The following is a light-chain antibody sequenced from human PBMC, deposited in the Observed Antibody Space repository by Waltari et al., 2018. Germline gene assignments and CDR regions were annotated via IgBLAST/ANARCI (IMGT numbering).Light chain of an antibody. CDR2: EVS. V-gene: IGLV2-23*02. CDR3: CSFAGGNNFEVI. Sequence: QSALTQPAAVSGSPGQSITISCTGTSSNVETYNLVSWYQHPPGKAPKLLIYEVSKRPAGISNRFSGSTSGNTASLTISGLQAEDESDYYCCSFAGGNNFEVIFGGGTRLTVL. J-gene: IGLJ2*01. CDR1: SSNVETYNL.